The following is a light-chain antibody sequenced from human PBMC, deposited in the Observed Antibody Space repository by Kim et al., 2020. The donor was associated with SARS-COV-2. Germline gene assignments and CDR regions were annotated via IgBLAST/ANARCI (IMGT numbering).Light chain of an antibody. V-gene: IGKV3D-7*01. CDR3: QQDYNFPLT. CDR1: QSLSSTY. CDR2: GAS. J-gene: IGKJ4*01. Sequence: SPGERATLSGRASQSLSSTYLAWYQQKPGQAPRLLIYGASTRATGVPSRFSGSGSGTDFTLTINSLQPEDFAVYYCQQDYNFPLTFGGGTKVDIK.